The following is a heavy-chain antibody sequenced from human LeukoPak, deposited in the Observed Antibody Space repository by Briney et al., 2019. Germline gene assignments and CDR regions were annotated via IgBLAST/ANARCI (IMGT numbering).Heavy chain of an antibody. D-gene: IGHD2-15*01. J-gene: IGHJ4*02. CDR1: GGTFSSYA. V-gene: IGHV1-69*13. CDR2: IIPIFGTA. CDR3: AGDGSVGSGYPNY. Sequence: ASVKVSCKASGGTFSSYAISWVRQAPGQGLEWMGGIIPIFGTANYAQKFQGRVTITADESTSTAYMELGSLRSDDTAVYYCAGDGSVGSGYPNYWGQGTLVTVSS.